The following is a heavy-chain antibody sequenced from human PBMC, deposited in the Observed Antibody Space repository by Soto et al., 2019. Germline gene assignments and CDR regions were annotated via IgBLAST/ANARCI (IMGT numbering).Heavy chain of an antibody. CDR2: IYYSGST. Sequence: SETLSLTCTVSGGSISSSSYYWGWIRQPPGKGLEWIGYIYYSGSTNYNPSLKSRVTISVDTSKNQFSLKLSSVTAADTAVYYCARGGNIVVVVAAIDAFDIWGQGTMVTVS. CDR1: GGSISSSSYY. V-gene: IGHV4-61*05. J-gene: IGHJ3*02. CDR3: ARGGNIVVVVAAIDAFDI. D-gene: IGHD2-15*01.